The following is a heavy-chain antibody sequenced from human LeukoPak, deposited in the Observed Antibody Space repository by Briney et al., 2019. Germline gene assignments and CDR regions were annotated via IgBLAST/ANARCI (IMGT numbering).Heavy chain of an antibody. J-gene: IGHJ4*02. CDR2: ISSSSSYI. D-gene: IGHD3-16*01. Sequence: GGSLRLSCAASGFTFSDACMNWVRQAPGKGLEWVSSISSSSSYIYYADSVKGRFTISRDNAKNSLYLQMNSLRAEDTAVYYCARADRLGAALLASFDYWGQGTLVTVSS. CDR1: GFTFSDAC. CDR3: ARADRLGAALLASFDY. V-gene: IGHV3-21*01.